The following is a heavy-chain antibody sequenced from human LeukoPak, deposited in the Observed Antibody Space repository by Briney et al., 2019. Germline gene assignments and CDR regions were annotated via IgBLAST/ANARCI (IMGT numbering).Heavy chain of an antibody. CDR2: INPNSGGT. V-gene: IGHV1-2*02. CDR3: ATYDQWLPHGFDP. CDR1: GYTLTGYY. Sequence: ASVKVSCKTSGYTLTGYYMHWVRQAPGQGLEWMGWINPNSGGTSYAQKSQGRVTMTRDTSISTAYMELSRLRSDDTAVYYCATYDQWLPHGFDPWGQGTLVTVSS. J-gene: IGHJ5*02. D-gene: IGHD6-19*01.